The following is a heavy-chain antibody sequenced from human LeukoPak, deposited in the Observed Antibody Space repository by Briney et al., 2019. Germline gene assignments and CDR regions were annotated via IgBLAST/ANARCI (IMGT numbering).Heavy chain of an antibody. Sequence: SETLSLTCTVSGGSISSYYWSWIRQPPAKGLEWIGSIYYSGSTYYNPSLKSRVTISVDTSKNQFSLKLSSVTAADTAVYYCARLRNDILTGYYIWVFDYWGQGTLVTVSS. CDR3: ARLRNDILTGYYIWVFDY. V-gene: IGHV4-39*01. CDR2: IYYSGST. D-gene: IGHD3-9*01. CDR1: GGSISSYY. J-gene: IGHJ4*02.